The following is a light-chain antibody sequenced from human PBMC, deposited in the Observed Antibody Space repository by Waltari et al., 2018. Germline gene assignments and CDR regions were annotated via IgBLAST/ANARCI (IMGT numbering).Light chain of an antibody. CDR2: DQN. V-gene: IGLV3-19*01. CDR3: HSRDGSGSGGS. J-gene: IGLJ2*01. Sequence: SSELTQDPAVSVAMGQTVTITCHGNSLRSYYASWYQQRPGQAPILVIYDQNTRPSGVPDRFSGSRSDNTASFTITGAQAEDEASYYCHSRDGSGSGGSFGGGTKLTVL. CDR1: SLRSYY.